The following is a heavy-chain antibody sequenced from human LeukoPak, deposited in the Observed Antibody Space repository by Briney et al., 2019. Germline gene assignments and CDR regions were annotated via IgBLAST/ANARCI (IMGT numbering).Heavy chain of an antibody. Sequence: PGGSLRLSCAASGFTFSSYSMNWVRQAPGKGLDWVSSISSSSSYIYHADSVKGRFTISRDNAKNSLYLQMNSLRAEDTAVYYCARDSVTIFGVVIKADYWGQGTLVTVSS. J-gene: IGHJ4*02. CDR2: ISSSSSYI. V-gene: IGHV3-21*01. CDR1: GFTFSSYS. CDR3: ARDSVTIFGVVIKADY. D-gene: IGHD3-3*01.